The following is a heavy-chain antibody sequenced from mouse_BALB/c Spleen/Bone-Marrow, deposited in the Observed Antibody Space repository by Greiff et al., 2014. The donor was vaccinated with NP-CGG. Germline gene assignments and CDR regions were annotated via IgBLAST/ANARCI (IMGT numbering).Heavy chain of an antibody. Sequence: VQLKQSGPELVKPGASVKVSCKASGYAFTSYNMYWVKQSHGKSLEWMGYIDPYSGGTSYNQKFKGKATLTVDKSSSTAYMHLNSLTSEDSAVYYCARNLGYGYFDYWGQGTTLTVPS. CDR2: IDPYSGGT. D-gene: IGHD3-1*01. CDR1: GYAFTSYN. J-gene: IGHJ2*01. CDR3: ARNLGYGYFDY. V-gene: IGHV1S135*01.